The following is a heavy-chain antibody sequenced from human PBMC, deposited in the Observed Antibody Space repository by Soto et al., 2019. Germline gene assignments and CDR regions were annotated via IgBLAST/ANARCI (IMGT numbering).Heavy chain of an antibody. D-gene: IGHD5-12*01. V-gene: IGHV4-39*01. CDR3: ASRYSGYAYYFDY. CDR2: IYYTGNT. CDR1: GGSISSSYYY. Sequence: PSETLSLTCTVSGGSISSSYYYWGWIRQPPGKGLEWIGSIYYTGNTYYNPSLKGRVTISVDSSKNQFSLKLTSVTAADTAVYYCASRYSGYAYYFDYWGQGTLVTVSS. J-gene: IGHJ4*02.